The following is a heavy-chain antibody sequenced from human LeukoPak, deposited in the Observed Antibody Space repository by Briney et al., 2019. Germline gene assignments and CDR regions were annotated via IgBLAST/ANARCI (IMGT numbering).Heavy chain of an antibody. D-gene: IGHD2-15*01. CDR1: GYSFTSYW. J-gene: IGHJ4*02. CDR3: ARQWHCSGGTCLFDY. Sequence: GESLKISCKGSGYSFTSYWIGWVRQMPGKGLEWMGIIYPGDSDTRYSPSFQGQVTISADKSISTAYVQWSSLKASDTAMYYCARQWHCSGGTCLFDYWGQGTLVTVSS. CDR2: IYPGDSDT. V-gene: IGHV5-51*01.